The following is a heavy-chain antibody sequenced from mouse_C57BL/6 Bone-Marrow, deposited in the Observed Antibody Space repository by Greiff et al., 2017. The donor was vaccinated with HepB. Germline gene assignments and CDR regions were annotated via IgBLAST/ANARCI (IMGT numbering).Heavy chain of an antibody. CDR3: AREDSNYWYFDV. CDR2: ISDGGSYT. V-gene: IGHV5-4*01. Sequence: DVQLVESGGGLVKPGGSLKLSCAASGFTFSSYAMSWVRQTPEKRLEWVATISDGGSYTYYPDNGKGRFTISRDNAKNNLYLQMSHLKSEDTAMYYCAREDSNYWYFDVWGTGTTVTVSS. CDR1: GFTFSSYA. J-gene: IGHJ1*03. D-gene: IGHD2-5*01.